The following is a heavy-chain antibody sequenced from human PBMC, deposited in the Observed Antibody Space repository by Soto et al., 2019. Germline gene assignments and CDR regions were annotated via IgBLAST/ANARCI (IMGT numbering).Heavy chain of an antibody. CDR3: TRVADSSAYYSDY. CDR2: IRSKAYRGTT. CDR1: GFTFGDYA. D-gene: IGHD3-22*01. V-gene: IGHV3-49*03. J-gene: IGHJ4*02. Sequence: PGGSLRLSCTASGFTFGDYAMSWFRQAPGKGLEWVGFIRSKAYRGTTEYAASVQGRFTISRDDSKSIAYLQMNSLKTEDTAVYYCTRVADSSAYYSDYWGQGTLVTVSS.